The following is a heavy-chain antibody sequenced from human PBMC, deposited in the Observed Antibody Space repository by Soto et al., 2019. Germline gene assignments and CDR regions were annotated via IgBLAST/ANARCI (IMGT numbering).Heavy chain of an antibody. CDR1: GFTFSSYA. V-gene: IGHV3-30-3*01. CDR3: ARSYYHGSGGRNYFDY. Sequence: QVQLVESGGGVVQPGRSLRLSCAASGFTFSSYAMHWVRQAPGKGLEWVAVISYDGSNKYYADSVKGRFTISRDNSKNTLYLQMNSLRAEDTAVYYCARSYYHGSGGRNYFDYWGQGTLVTVSS. J-gene: IGHJ4*02. D-gene: IGHD3-10*01. CDR2: ISYDGSNK.